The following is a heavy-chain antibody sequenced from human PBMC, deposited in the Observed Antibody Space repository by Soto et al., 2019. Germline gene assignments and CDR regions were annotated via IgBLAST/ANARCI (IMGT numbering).Heavy chain of an antibody. Sequence: SETLSLTCTVSGGSISSYYWSWIRQPPGKGLEWIGYIYYSGSTNYNPSLKSRVTISVDTSKNQFSLKLSSVTAADTAVYYCARADLSWWLVDYWGQGTLVTSPQ. D-gene: IGHD2-8*02. V-gene: IGHV4-59*01. J-gene: IGHJ4*02. CDR1: GGSISSYY. CDR2: IYYSGST. CDR3: ARADLSWWLVDY.